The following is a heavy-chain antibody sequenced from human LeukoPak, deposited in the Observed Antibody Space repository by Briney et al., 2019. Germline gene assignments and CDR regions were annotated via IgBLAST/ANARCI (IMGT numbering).Heavy chain of an antibody. D-gene: IGHD3-22*01. CDR2: ISGSGGST. CDR3: AKDLATMTYYYYMDV. Sequence: GGSLRLSCAASGFTFSSYAMSWVPQAPGKGLEWVLAISGSGGSTYYADSEKGRFTISRDNSKNTLYLQMNSLRAEDTAVYYCAKDLATMTYYYYMDVWGKGTTVTVSS. J-gene: IGHJ6*03. CDR1: GFTFSSYA. V-gene: IGHV3-23*01.